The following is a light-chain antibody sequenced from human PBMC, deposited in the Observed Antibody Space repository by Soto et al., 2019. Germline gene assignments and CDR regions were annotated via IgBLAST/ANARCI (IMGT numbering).Light chain of an antibody. CDR1: SSDVGGYNY. CDR3: ISYTTTSTLI. V-gene: IGLV2-14*01. J-gene: IGLJ1*01. CDR2: EVS. Sequence: QYVLTQPASVSGSPGQSITISCTGTSSDVGGYNYVSWYEQYPGKAPKLLISEVSNRPSGVSNRFSGSKSGNTASLTISGLQAEDEANYFCISYTTTSTLIFGTGTKVTVL.